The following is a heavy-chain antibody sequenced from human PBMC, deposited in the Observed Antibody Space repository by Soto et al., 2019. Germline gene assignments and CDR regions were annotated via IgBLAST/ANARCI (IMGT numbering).Heavy chain of an antibody. CDR2: ISETGGST. V-gene: IGHV3-23*01. CDR1: GFAFSSYA. J-gene: IGHJ5*02. Sequence: PGGSLRLSCAASGFAFSSYAMSWVRQTPGRGLEWVSTISETGGSTYYTDSVKGRFTISRDTSKNTLYLQMNSLRAEDTAPYYCAKDARPSSWGQGXLVTVYS. CDR3: AKDARPSS.